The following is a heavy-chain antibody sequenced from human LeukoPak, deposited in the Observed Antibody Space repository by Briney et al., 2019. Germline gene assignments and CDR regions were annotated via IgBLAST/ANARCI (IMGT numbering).Heavy chain of an antibody. Sequence: PSETLSLTCAVYGGSFSGYYWSWIRQPPGKGLEWIGEINHSGSTNYNPSLKSRVTISVDTSKNQFSLKLSSVTAADTAVYYCAGPPPRKGITMVRGFPFDYWGQGTLVTVSS. CDR1: GGSFSGYY. D-gene: IGHD3-10*01. J-gene: IGHJ4*02. CDR2: INHSGST. V-gene: IGHV4-34*01. CDR3: AGPPPRKGITMVRGFPFDY.